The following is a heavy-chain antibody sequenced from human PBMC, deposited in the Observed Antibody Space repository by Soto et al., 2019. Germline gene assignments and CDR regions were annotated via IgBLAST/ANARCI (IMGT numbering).Heavy chain of an antibody. CDR3: ARRSGSSWGGYGMDV. D-gene: IGHD6-6*01. CDR2: IDPSDSYT. V-gene: IGHV5-10-1*01. Sequence: GESLKISCKGSGYSFTSYWISWVRQMPGKGLEWMGRIDPSDSYTNYSPSFQGHVTISADKSISTAYLQWSSLKASDTAMYYCARRSGSSWGGYGMDVWGQGTTVTVSS. J-gene: IGHJ6*02. CDR1: GYSFTSYW.